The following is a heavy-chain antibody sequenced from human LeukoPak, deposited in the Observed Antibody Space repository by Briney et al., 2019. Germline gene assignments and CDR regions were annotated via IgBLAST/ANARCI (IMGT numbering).Heavy chain of an antibody. CDR3: ARGRGWYQLLLAYYFDY. Sequence: SETLSLTCAVYGGSFSGYYWSWIRQPPGKGLEWIGEINHSGSTNYNPSLKGRVTISVDTSKNQFSLKLSSVTAADTAVYYCARGRGWYQLLLAYYFDYWGQGTLVTVSS. CDR1: GGSFSGYY. J-gene: IGHJ4*02. V-gene: IGHV4-34*01. CDR2: INHSGST. D-gene: IGHD2-2*01.